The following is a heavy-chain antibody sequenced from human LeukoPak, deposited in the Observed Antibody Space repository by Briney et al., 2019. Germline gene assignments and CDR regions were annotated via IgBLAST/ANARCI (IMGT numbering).Heavy chain of an antibody. J-gene: IGHJ6*03. Sequence: SSETLSLTCTVSGGSISSSSYYWGWIRQPPWKGLEWIGSIYYSGSTYYNPSLKSRVTISVDTSKNQFSLRLRSVTAADTAVYYCARGIAAAGPGASYYMDVWGKGTTVTVSS. CDR3: ARGIAAAGPGASYYMDV. CDR1: GGSISSSSYY. D-gene: IGHD6-13*01. CDR2: IYYSGST. V-gene: IGHV4-39*01.